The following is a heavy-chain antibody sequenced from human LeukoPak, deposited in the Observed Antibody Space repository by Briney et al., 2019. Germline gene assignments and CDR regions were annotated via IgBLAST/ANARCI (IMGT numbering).Heavy chain of an antibody. CDR1: GFTVGSNY. D-gene: IGHD2-15*01. CDR2: ISGSGGST. V-gene: IGHV3-23*01. CDR3: ARGYCSGGTCYLVENWLDP. Sequence: GESLRLSCAASGFTVGSNYMSWVRQAPGKGLEWVSAISGSGGSTYYADSVKGRFTISRDNSKNTLYLQMNSLRAEDTAVYYCARGYCSGGTCYLVENWLDPWGQGTLVTVSS. J-gene: IGHJ5*02.